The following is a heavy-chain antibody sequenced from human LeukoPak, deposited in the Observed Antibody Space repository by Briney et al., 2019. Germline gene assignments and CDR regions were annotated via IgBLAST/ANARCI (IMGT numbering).Heavy chain of an antibody. CDR2: IYYGGST. D-gene: IGHD6-13*01. V-gene: IGHV4-31*03. CDR1: GGSISSGGYY. J-gene: IGHJ4*02. Sequence: SETLSLTCTVSGGSISSGGYYWSWIRQHPGKGLEWIGYIYYGGSTYYNPSLKSRVTISVDTSKNQFSLKLSSVTAADTAVYYCARAGVGSSWAIDYWGQGTLVTVSS. CDR3: ARAGVGSSWAIDY.